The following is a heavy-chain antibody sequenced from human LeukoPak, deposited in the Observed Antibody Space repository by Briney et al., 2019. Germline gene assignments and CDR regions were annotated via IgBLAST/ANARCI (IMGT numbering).Heavy chain of an antibody. J-gene: IGHJ6*02. CDR2: TRNKANSYTT. Sequence: GSLHLSCPVTGFTFSDRYMDWVRQAPGKGLEWVGRTRNKANSYTTEYAASVKGRFTISRADSKNSLYLQMNSLRAEDTAVYYCARRQGIAAAGNIYYYGMDVWGQGTTVTVSS. D-gene: IGHD6-13*01. CDR3: ARRQGIAAAGNIYYYGMDV. CDR1: GFTFSDRY. V-gene: IGHV3-72*01.